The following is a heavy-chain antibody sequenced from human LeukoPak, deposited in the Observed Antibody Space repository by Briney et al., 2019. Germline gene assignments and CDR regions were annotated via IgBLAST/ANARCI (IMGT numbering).Heavy chain of an antibody. Sequence: KSSETLSLTCTVSGGSVSDYYWSWIRQSPGKGLEWIGYIYYTGTSYNPSLKSRVTISADTSKNQFSLNLSSVTAADTAVYYCAKDLGQQDLNEELGIVGAFDYWGQGTLVTVSS. CDR1: GGSVSDYY. J-gene: IGHJ4*02. V-gene: IGHV4-59*02. D-gene: IGHD1-26*01. CDR3: AKDLGQQDLNEELGIVGAFDY. CDR2: IYYTGT.